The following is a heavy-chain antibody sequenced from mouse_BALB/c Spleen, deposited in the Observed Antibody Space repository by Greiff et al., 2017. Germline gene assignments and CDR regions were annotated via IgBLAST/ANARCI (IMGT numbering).Heavy chain of an antibody. CDR2: ISSGGGST. CDR3: ARQRGGNYWFAY. CDR1: GFAFSSYD. J-gene: IGHJ3*01. V-gene: IGHV5-12-1*01. Sequence: EVKLVESGGGLVKPGGSLKLSCAASGFAFSSYDMSWVRQTPEKRLEWVAYISSGGGSTYYPDTVKGRFTISRDNAKNTLYLQMSSLKSEDTAMYYCARQRGGNYWFAYWGQGTLVTVSA. D-gene: IGHD2-1*01.